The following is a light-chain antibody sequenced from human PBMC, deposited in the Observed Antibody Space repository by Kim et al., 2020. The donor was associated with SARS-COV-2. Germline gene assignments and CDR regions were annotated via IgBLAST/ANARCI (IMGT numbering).Light chain of an antibody. J-gene: IGLJ2*01. V-gene: IGLV1-44*01. CDR1: SSNIGSNT. CDR3: AAWDGGVV. CDR2: SNN. Sequence: QSVLTQPPSASGTPGQRVTISCSGSSSNIGSNTVNWYKQLPGTAPKLLIYSNNQRPSGVPDRFSGSKSGTSASLAISGLQSEDEADYYCAAWDGGVVFGGGTQLTVL.